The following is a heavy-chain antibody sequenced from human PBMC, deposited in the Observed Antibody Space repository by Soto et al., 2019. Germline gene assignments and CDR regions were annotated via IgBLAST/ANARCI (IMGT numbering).Heavy chain of an antibody. CDR1: GFTFCNYE. Sequence: EVQLVQSGGGLVQPGGSLRLSCAASGFTFCNYEMNWVRQAPGKGLEWVSNIDSSGGTIYYADSVKGRFTISRDNAKNSLYLQMNSLRVEDTAVYYCASLWGRQLWLPPPWGQGTQVTVSS. V-gene: IGHV3-48*03. CDR3: ASLWGRQLWLPPP. D-gene: IGHD5-18*01. CDR2: IDSSGGTI. J-gene: IGHJ5*02.